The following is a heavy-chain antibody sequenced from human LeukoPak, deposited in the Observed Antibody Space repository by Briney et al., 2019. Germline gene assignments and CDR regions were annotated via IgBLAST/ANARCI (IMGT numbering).Heavy chain of an antibody. V-gene: IGHV3-23*01. Sequence: TGGSLRLSCAASGFTFSSYAMSWVRQAPGKGLEWVSAISGSGGSTYYADSVKGRFTISRDNSKNTLYLQMNSLRAEDTAVYYCAKNPFFYYDSSGYYPSFDYWGQGTLVTVSS. J-gene: IGHJ4*02. CDR3: AKNPFFYYDSSGYYPSFDY. D-gene: IGHD3-22*01. CDR1: GFTFSSYA. CDR2: ISGSGGST.